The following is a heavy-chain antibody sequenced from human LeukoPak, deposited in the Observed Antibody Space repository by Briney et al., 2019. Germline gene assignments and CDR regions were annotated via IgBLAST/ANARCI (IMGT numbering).Heavy chain of an antibody. Sequence: ASVKVSCKASGYTFTSYYMHWVRQAPGQGLEWMGWINPNSGGTNYAQKFQGRVTMTRDTSISTAYMELSRLRSDDTAVYYCARDEHYYGSGSYYPNWFDPWGQGTLVTVSS. CDR2: INPNSGGT. J-gene: IGHJ5*02. D-gene: IGHD3-10*01. V-gene: IGHV1-2*02. CDR1: GYTFTSYY. CDR3: ARDEHYYGSGSYYPNWFDP.